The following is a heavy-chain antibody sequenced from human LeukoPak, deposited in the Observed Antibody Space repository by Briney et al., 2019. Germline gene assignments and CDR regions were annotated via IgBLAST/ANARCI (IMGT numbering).Heavy chain of an antibody. J-gene: IGHJ6*04. CDR2: IYYSGST. V-gene: IGHV4-59*01. D-gene: IGHD3-10*01. Sequence: SETLSLTCTVSGGSFSGYYWSWIREPPGKALEWIEHIYYSGSTNYNASFKSRVTISVDTSKNQFSLKLSSVTAADTAVYYCARAPYYYGSGNNGMDVWGKGTTVTVSS. CDR1: GGSFSGYY. CDR3: ARAPYYYGSGNNGMDV.